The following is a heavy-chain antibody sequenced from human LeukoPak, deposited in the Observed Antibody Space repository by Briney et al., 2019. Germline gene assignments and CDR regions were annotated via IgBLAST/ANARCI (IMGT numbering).Heavy chain of an antibody. J-gene: IGHJ4*02. CDR3: AREERGVVVPAGFHY. D-gene: IGHD2-2*01. CDR1: GFTFSTYW. Sequence: GGSLRLSCAASGFTFSTYWMTWVRQAPGKGLEWVAVISYDGSNKYYADSVKGRFTISRDNSKNTLYLQMNSLRAEDTAVYYCAREERGVVVPAGFHYWGQGTLVTVSS. V-gene: IGHV3-30*03. CDR2: ISYDGSNK.